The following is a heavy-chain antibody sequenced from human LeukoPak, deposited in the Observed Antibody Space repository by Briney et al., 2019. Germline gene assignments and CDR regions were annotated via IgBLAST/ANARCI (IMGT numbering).Heavy chain of an antibody. D-gene: IGHD3-22*01. CDR2: ISSSSCYI. V-gene: IGHV3-21*01. J-gene: IGHJ3*02. Sequence: GGSLGLSCAASGFTSSIYSMNWVRQAPGKGLEWVSSISSSSCYIYYADSVKGRFTISRDNAKNSLYLQMKCLRAEDRAVYYCARGRSSMIVVDAFDIWGQGTMVTVSS. CDR1: GFTSSIYS. CDR3: ARGRSSMIVVDAFDI.